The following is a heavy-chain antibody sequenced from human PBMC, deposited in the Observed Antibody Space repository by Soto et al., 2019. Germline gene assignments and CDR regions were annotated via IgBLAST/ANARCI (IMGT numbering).Heavy chain of an antibody. CDR2: IYSGGST. CDR1: GFTVSSNY. J-gene: IGHJ6*02. Sequence: EVQLVESGGGLIQPGGSLRLSCAASGFTVSSNYMCWVRQAPGKGLEWVSVIYSGGSTYYADSVKGRFTISRDNSKNTLYLQMNSLRAEDTAVYYCARVNLEYYYYGMDVWGQGTTVTVSS. V-gene: IGHV3-53*01. CDR3: ARVNLEYYYYGMDV.